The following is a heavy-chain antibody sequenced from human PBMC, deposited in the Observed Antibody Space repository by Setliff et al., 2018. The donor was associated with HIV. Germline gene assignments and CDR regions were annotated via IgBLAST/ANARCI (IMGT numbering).Heavy chain of an antibody. CDR3: ARGADYLGVPSYYYYYMDV. D-gene: IGHD7-27*01. Sequence: ASVKVSCKASGYTFTDYYMHWVKQAPGKGPEWMGRVDPEDGETIYAEKFQGRVTMTRDTSMSTAYMELSSLRSGDTAVYYCARGADYLGVPSYYYYYMDVWGKGTTVTVSS. CDR1: GYTFTDYY. J-gene: IGHJ6*03. CDR2: VDPEDGET. V-gene: IGHV1-69-2*01.